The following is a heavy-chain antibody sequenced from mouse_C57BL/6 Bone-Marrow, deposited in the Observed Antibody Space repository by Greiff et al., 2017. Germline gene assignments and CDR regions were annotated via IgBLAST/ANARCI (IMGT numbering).Heavy chain of an antibody. Sequence: VQLQQPGAELVRPGTSVKLSCKASGYTFTSYWMHWVKQRPGQGLEWIGVIDPSDSYTNYNQKFKGKATLTVDTSSSTASMQLSSLTSEDSAVYYCARWFPAMDYWGQGTSVTVSS. CDR3: ARWFPAMDY. CDR2: IDPSDSYT. D-gene: IGHD2-2*01. J-gene: IGHJ4*01. V-gene: IGHV1-59*01. CDR1: GYTFTSYW.